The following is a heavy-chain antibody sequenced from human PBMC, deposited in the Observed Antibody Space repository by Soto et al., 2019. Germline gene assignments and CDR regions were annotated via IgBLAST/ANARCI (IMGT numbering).Heavy chain of an antibody. D-gene: IGHD2-8*01. V-gene: IGHV3-7*01. J-gene: IGHJ6*03. CDR2: IKQDGSEK. CDR3: ASSNNWDYYYMDV. CDR1: GFTFSSHW. Sequence: PGGSLRLSCAASGFTFSSHWMSWVRQAPGKGLEWLASIKQDGSEKHYVDSVKGRFTISRDNAKNSLYLQMNSLRVEDTAVYYCASSNNWDYYYMDVWGKGTTVTVSS.